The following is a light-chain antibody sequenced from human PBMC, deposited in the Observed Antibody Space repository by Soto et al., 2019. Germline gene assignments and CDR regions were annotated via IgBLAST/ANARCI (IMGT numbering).Light chain of an antibody. Sequence: IALTQAPANLSLSPGERATLSCRASQSVSSYLAWYQHKPGQAPRLLIYDASKRATGIPARFSGSASGTDFTLTISSLEPEDFAVYYCQQRSDSSTLGQGTRLEIK. CDR1: QSVSSY. CDR2: DAS. J-gene: IGKJ5*01. CDR3: QQRSDSST. V-gene: IGKV3-11*01.